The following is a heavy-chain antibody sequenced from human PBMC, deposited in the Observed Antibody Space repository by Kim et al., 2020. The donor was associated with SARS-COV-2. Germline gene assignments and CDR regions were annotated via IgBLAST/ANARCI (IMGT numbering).Heavy chain of an antibody. V-gene: IGHV3-7*01. CDR2: INQDGSVN. CDR3: ARTGYSSNSIDY. Sequence: GGSLRLSCAASGFPFSNYWMNWVRQAPGRGLEWVGNINQDGSVNYYVDSVKGRFTISRDNAKNLVYLQINSLRVEDTAVYFCARTGYSSNSIDYWGQGTL. D-gene: IGHD6-19*01. J-gene: IGHJ4*02. CDR1: GFPFSNYW.